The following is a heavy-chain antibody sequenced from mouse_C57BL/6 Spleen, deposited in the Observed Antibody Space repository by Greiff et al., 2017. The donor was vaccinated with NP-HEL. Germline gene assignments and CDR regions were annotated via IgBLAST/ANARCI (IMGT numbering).Heavy chain of an antibody. CDR2: INPSNGGT. D-gene: IGHD3-2*02. V-gene: IGHV1-53*01. Sequence: VQLQQPGTELVKPGASVKLSCKASGYTFTSYWMHWVKQRPGQGLEWIGNINPSNGGTNYNEKFKSKATLTVDKSSSTAYMQLSSLTSEDSAVYYCARGGGQLRLLFAYWGQGTLVTVSA. CDR1: GYTFTSYW. CDR3: ARGGGQLRLLFAY. J-gene: IGHJ3*01.